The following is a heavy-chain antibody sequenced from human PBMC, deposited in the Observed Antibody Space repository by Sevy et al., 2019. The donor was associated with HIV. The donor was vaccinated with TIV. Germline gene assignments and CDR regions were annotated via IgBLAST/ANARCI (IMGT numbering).Heavy chain of an antibody. CDR2: IYYSGST. Sequence: SETLSLTCTVSGGSISSSSYYWGWIRQPPGKGLEWIGSIYYSGSTYYNPSLKSRVTISVDTSKNQFSLKLSSVTAADTAVYYCARHRAAPYYYYYMDVSGKGTTVTVSS. CDR3: ARHRAAPYYYYYMDV. CDR1: GGSISSSSYY. D-gene: IGHD6-6*01. J-gene: IGHJ6*03. V-gene: IGHV4-39*01.